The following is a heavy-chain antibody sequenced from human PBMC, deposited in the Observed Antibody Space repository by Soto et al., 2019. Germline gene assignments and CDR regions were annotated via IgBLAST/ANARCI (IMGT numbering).Heavy chain of an antibody. CDR2: IRGSGGPT. CDR3: VKDFRGGYDWTHD. J-gene: IGHJ4*02. D-gene: IGHD5-12*01. CDR1: GFTFSNYA. Sequence: EVQLLESGGDLVQPGGSLRLSCAASGFTFSNYAMSWVRQAPGKGLEWVSLIRGSGGPTNYADSVKGRFTVSRDNSKNLLFLQMHSLRAEDTAVYYCVKDFRGGYDWTHDWGQGTRVTVSS. V-gene: IGHV3-23*01.